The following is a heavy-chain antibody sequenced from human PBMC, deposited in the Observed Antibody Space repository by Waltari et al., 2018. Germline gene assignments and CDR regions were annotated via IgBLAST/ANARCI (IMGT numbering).Heavy chain of an antibody. V-gene: IGHV3-74*01. CDR2: IDFDGSGT. CDR1: GLTLRSYW. CDR3: IRDFGEPGATNVFDI. J-gene: IGHJ3*02. D-gene: IGHD3-16*01. Sequence: EVQLVESGGGLVQPGGSLRLPWAAFGLTLRSYWLHWVRQAPGKGRVWVARIDFDGSGTSYADSVKGRFTISRDNAKNTVYLQMNSVRAEDTAVYYCIRDFGEPGATNVFDIWGQGTMVTVSS.